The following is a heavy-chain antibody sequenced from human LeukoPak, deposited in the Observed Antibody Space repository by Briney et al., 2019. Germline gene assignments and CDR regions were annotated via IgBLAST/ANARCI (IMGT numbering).Heavy chain of an antibody. CDR1: GFTFSSYS. CDR2: ISSSSSYI. J-gene: IGHJ6*03. V-gene: IGHV3-21*01. Sequence: GGSLRLSCAASGFTFSSYSMNWVRQAPGKGLEWVSSISSSSSYIYYADSVKGRFTISRDNAKNSLYLQMNSLRAEDTAVYYCARLDYGSGSYYYYYMDVWGKGTTVTVSS. CDR3: ARLDYGSGSYYYYYMDV. D-gene: IGHD3-10*01.